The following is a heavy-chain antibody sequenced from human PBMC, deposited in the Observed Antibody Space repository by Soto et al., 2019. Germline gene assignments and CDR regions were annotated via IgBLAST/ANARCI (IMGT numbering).Heavy chain of an antibody. CDR1: GFTFSGLG. CDR3: ARDGVGHTTFFGYFDY. V-gene: IGHV3-33*01. CDR2: IRYDGSNI. D-gene: IGHD1-26*01. J-gene: IGHJ4*02. Sequence: QVQLVESGGGVVQPGRSLRLSCAASGFTFSGLGMHWVRQAPGKGLEWVAVIRYDGSNIYYADAVKGRCTISRDKSKDSLYRQMNSLRADDTAVYYCARDGVGHTTFFGYFDYWGQGTLVTVSS.